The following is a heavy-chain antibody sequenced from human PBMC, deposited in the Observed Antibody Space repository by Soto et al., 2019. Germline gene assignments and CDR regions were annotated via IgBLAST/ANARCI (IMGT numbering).Heavy chain of an antibody. J-gene: IGHJ6*02. V-gene: IGHV1-69*01. CDR1: GDTFKNCV. D-gene: IGHD3-10*01. Sequence: QVQVVQSGVEVRRPGSSVKVSCKASGDTFKNCVISWVRQAPGQGREWVGGIIPLFGTTDFAQRFQGRLTITTDESTTTAYMELSRLRSEDTATYYCAAELGFGKLSVVWGQGTTVIVSS. CDR3: AAELGFGKLSVV. CDR2: IIPLFGTT.